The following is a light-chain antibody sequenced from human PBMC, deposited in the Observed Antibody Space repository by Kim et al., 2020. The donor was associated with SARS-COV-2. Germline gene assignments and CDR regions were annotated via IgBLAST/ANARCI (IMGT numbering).Light chain of an antibody. CDR2: DAS. CDR3: QQYGTSPCT. CDR1: RTVAGNY. V-gene: IGKV3-20*01. Sequence: LSPGESATLSCRASRTVAGNYLAWYQQKPGQAPRLLIFDASTRAPGISDRFSGSGSGTDFTLTISRLEPEDFAVYHCQQYGTSPCTFGQGTKLEI. J-gene: IGKJ2*02.